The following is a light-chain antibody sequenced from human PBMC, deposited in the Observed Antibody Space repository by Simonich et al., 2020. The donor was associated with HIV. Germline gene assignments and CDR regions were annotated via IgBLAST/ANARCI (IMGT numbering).Light chain of an antibody. J-gene: IGLJ2*01. V-gene: IGLV6-57*03. CDR2: EDN. CDR3: QSYDRSTQGI. CDR1: RGNIASNY. Sequence: NFMLTQPHSVSASPGKTVTISCTRSRGNIASNYVQRYQLRPGSAPTTVIYEDNHKPSAVPDRFSGSIDSASNSASLTIAGLKTEDEADYYCQSYDRSTQGIFGGGTKLTVL.